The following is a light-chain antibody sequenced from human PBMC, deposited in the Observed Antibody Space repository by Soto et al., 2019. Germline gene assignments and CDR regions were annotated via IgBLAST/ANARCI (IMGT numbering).Light chain of an antibody. Sequence: QSALTQPRSVSGSPGQSVTISCTGSSSDVGGYNYVSWYQQHPGKAPKLIIYDVNERPSGVPDRFSGSKSGNTASLTISGLLAVDEADYYCCSYAGGYTLYVFGAGTKVTVL. CDR1: SSDVGGYNY. V-gene: IGLV2-11*01. J-gene: IGLJ1*01. CDR3: CSYAGGYTLYV. CDR2: DVN.